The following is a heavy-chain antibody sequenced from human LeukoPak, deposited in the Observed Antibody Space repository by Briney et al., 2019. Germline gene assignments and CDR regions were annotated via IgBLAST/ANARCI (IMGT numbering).Heavy chain of an antibody. Sequence: GGSLRPSCAASGLTLSSYWMSWVRQAPGKGLEWVSAISGSGGSTYYADSVKGRFTISRDNSKNTLYLQMNSLRAEDTAVYYCAKEGGNWNYLYYMDVWGKGTTVTVSS. V-gene: IGHV3-23*01. J-gene: IGHJ6*03. CDR2: ISGSGGST. CDR1: GLTLSSYW. D-gene: IGHD1-1*01. CDR3: AKEGGNWNYLYYMDV.